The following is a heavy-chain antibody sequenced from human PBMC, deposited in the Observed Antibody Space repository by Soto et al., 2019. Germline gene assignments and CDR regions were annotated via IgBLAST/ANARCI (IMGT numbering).Heavy chain of an antibody. J-gene: IGHJ5*02. CDR2: IYYSGST. CDR1: GGSISSGGYY. CDR3: ARDQGGYCSSTSCYLFDP. D-gene: IGHD2-2*01. Sequence: PSETLSLTCTVSGGSISSGGYYWSWIRQHPGKGLEWIGYIYYSGSTYYNPSLKSRVTISVDTSKNQFSLKLSSVTAADTAVYYCARDQGGYCSSTSCYLFDPWGQGTLVTVSS. V-gene: IGHV4-31*03.